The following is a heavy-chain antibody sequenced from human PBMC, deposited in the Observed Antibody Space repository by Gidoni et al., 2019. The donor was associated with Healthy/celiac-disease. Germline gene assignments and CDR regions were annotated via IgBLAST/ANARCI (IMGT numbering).Heavy chain of an antibody. J-gene: IGHJ4*02. D-gene: IGHD6-19*01. CDR1: AGTFSSYA. Sequence: QVQLVQSGAEVKKPGSSVQLSCKASAGTFSSYAISWVRQAPGQGREWMGGIIPIFGTANYAQKFQGRVTITADESTSTAYMELSSLRSEDTAVYYCARNPTYSSGWYFDYWGQGTLVTVSS. CDR2: IIPIFGTA. V-gene: IGHV1-69*01. CDR3: ARNPTYSSGWYFDY.